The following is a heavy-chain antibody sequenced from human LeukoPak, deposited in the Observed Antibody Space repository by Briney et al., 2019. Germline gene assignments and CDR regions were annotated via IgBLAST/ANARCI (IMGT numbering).Heavy chain of an antibody. D-gene: IGHD5-18*01. CDR2: IYYSGST. J-gene: IGHJ6*03. CDR1: GGSISSYY. Sequence: PSETLSLTCTVSGGSISSYYWSWIRQPPGKGLEWIGYIYYSGSTNYKSSLKSRVTISVDTSKNQFPLKLSSVTAADTAVYYCARTTEGGYTYDYFYYYYMDVWGKGTTVTVSS. V-gene: IGHV4-59*01. CDR3: ARTTEGGYTYDYFYYYYMDV.